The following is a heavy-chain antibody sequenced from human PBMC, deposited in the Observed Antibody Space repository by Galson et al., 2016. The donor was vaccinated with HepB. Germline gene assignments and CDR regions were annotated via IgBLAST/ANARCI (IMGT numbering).Heavy chain of an antibody. V-gene: IGHV1-46*01. CDR3: ARDWGVPATSPGYSFDY. D-gene: IGHD3-10*01. Sequence: SVKVSCKASGYTFISYYMHWVRQAPGQGLEWMGIINPSGGSTSYAQQFQGRITMTKDTSTTTVYMELSSLRSGDTAVYYCARDWGVPATSPGYSFDYWGQGTLVTVSS. J-gene: IGHJ4*02. CDR1: GYTFISYY. CDR2: INPSGGST.